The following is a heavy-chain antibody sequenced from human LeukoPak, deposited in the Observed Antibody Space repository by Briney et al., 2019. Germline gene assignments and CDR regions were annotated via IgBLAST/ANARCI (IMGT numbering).Heavy chain of an antibody. CDR3: ARGYYYYMDV. CDR1: GFTFSSYW. V-gene: IGHV3-7*01. J-gene: IGHJ6*03. CDR2: IKQDGSEK. Sequence: GGSLRLSCAVSGFTFSSYWMSWVRQAPGKGLEWVANIKQDGSEKYYVDSVKGRFTISRDNAKNSLYLQMNSLRAEDTAVYYCARGYYYYMDVWGKGTTVTVSS.